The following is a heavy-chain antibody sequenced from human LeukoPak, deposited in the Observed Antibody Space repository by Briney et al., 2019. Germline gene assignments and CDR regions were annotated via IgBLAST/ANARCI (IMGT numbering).Heavy chain of an antibody. Sequence: GRSLRLSCAASGFTFDDYAMHWVRQAPGKGLEGVSGSSWNSSSIGDADSVKGRFTISRDNANNSLYLQTNSLRAEDMVLYYCAKDTFISGWYYFDYWGQGTLVTVSS. CDR2: SSWNSSSI. J-gene: IGHJ4*02. D-gene: IGHD6-19*01. V-gene: IGHV3-9*03. CDR1: GFTFDDYA. CDR3: AKDTFISGWYYFDY.